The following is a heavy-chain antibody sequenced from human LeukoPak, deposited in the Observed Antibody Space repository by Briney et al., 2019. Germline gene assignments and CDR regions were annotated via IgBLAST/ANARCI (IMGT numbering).Heavy chain of an antibody. CDR2: ITSTSTHI. Sequence: GGSLRLSCTASGFTFSSCSMNWVRLAPGKGLEWVSSITSTSTHIYYADSVKGRFTVSRDNAKNSLYLQMNSLRAEDTAVYYCARDGSLDYWGQGTLVTVSS. CDR1: GFTFSSCS. CDR3: ARDGSLDY. V-gene: IGHV3-21*01. J-gene: IGHJ4*02.